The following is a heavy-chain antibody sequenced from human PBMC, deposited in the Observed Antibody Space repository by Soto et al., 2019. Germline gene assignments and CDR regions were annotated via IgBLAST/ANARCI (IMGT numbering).Heavy chain of an antibody. V-gene: IGHV4-59*08. CDR1: GFSITNYY. CDR3: TTEAYDNSGSLAFDI. D-gene: IGHD3-22*01. Sequence: PSETLSLTCTFSGFSITNYYYIWIRQPPGKGLEWIGYIFHTGTTSYNPSLKSRVTLSVDTSQSQFSLKLNSVTAADTAVYYCTTEAYDNSGSLAFDIWGPGTLVTVSS. J-gene: IGHJ3*02. CDR2: IFHTGTT.